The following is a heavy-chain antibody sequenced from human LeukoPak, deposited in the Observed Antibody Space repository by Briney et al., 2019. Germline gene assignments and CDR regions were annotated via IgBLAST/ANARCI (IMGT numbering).Heavy chain of an antibody. J-gene: IGHJ4*02. CDR1: GFTFDDYA. Sequence: GGSLRLSCAASGFTFDDYAMHWVRQAPGKGLEWVSGISWNSGSIDYADSVKGRFTISRDNAKNSLYLQMNSLRAEDTALYYCAKSYYYGSGSYYLFDYWGQGTLVTVSS. V-gene: IGHV3-9*01. D-gene: IGHD3-10*01. CDR3: AKSYYYGSGSYYLFDY. CDR2: ISWNSGSI.